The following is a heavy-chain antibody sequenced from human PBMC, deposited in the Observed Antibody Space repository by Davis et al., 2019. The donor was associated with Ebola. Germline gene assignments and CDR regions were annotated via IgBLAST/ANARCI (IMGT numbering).Heavy chain of an antibody. D-gene: IGHD7-27*01. Sequence: SVQVSCQASGGTFSSYAISWVRQAPGQGLEWMGGIIPIFGTANYAQKFQGRVTITADESTNTAYMELSSLRSEDTAVYYCAWGSSSYYYYGMDVWGQGTTVTVSS. CDR3: AWGSSSYYYYGMDV. CDR1: GGTFSSYA. V-gene: IGHV1-69*13. CDR2: IIPIFGTA. J-gene: IGHJ6*02.